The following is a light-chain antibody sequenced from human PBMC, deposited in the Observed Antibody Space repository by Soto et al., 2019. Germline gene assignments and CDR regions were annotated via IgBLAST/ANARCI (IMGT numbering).Light chain of an antibody. J-gene: IGKJ5*01. CDR1: QSVRSN. CDR3: QQRYNWPIT. V-gene: IGKV3-11*01. CDR2: ADS. Sequence: EIVLTHSPATLSASPVEISTLSCRASQSVRSNLAWYQQKPGQAPRLLIYADSNRATGIPARFSGSGSGTDFTLTISSLEPEDFSVYYCQQRYNWPITFGQGTRLEIK.